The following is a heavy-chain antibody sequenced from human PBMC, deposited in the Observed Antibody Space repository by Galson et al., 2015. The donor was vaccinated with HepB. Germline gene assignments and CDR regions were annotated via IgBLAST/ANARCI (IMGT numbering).Heavy chain of an antibody. J-gene: IGHJ6*02. CDR2: ISGSGGST. CDR1: GFTLSTYV. Sequence: SLRLSCAASGFTLSTYVMNWVRQVPGKGLEWVSGISGSGGSTHYADSVKGRFTISRDNSKNTLYLQMNSLRAEDTAVYYCAKVTRVGPRYSSGSYAGHYGMDVWGQGTTVTVSS. CDR3: AKVTRVGPRYSSGSYAGHYGMDV. V-gene: IGHV3-23*01. D-gene: IGHD6-19*01.